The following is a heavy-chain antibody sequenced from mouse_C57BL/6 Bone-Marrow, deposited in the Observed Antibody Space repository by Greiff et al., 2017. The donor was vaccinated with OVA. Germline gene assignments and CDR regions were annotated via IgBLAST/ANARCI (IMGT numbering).Heavy chain of an antibody. CDR2: ISGGGGNT. CDR3: ARHAGSSPGFAY. V-gene: IGHV5-9*01. CDR1: GFTFSSYT. J-gene: IGHJ3*01. Sequence: EVQRVESGGGLVKPGGSLKLSCAASGFTFSSYTMSWVRQTPEKRLEWVATISGGGGNTYYPDSVKGRFTISRDNAKNTLYLQMSSLRSEDTALYYCARHAGSSPGFAYWGQGTLVTVSA.